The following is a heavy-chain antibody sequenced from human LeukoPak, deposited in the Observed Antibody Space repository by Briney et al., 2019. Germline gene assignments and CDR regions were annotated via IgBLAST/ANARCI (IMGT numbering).Heavy chain of an antibody. Sequence: GESLKISCKGSGYSFTSYWIGWVRQMPGKGLEWMGIIYPGDSDTRYSPSFQGQVTISADKSISTAYLQWSSLKASDTAMYYCARHPARTYSSSYAFDIWAKGQWSPSLQ. CDR1: GYSFTSYW. V-gene: IGHV5-51*01. CDR3: ARHPARTYSSSYAFDI. J-gene: IGHJ3*02. CDR2: IYPGDSDT. D-gene: IGHD6-6*01.